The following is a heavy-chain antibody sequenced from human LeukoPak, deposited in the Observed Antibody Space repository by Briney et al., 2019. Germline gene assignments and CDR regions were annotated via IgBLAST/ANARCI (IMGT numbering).Heavy chain of an antibody. D-gene: IGHD3-22*01. Sequence: SGPTLVNPTQTLTLTCTFSGFSLSTSGVGVGWIRQPPGKALEWLALIYWDDDKRYSPSLKSRLTITKDTSKNQVVLTMTNMDPVDTATYYCAHRGPYYYDSSGYFLAFDYWGQGTLVTVSS. CDR1: GFSLSTSGVG. V-gene: IGHV2-5*02. CDR2: IYWDDDK. J-gene: IGHJ4*02. CDR3: AHRGPYYYDSSGYFLAFDY.